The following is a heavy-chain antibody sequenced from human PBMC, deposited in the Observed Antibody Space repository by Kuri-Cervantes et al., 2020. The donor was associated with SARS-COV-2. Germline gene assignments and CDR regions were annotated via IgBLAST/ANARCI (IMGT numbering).Heavy chain of an antibody. D-gene: IGHD6-19*01. J-gene: IGHJ6*02. CDR3: TRDLYSSGWGYYYYGMDV. CDR2: IRSKAYGGTT. Sequence: WVRQAPGKGLEWVGFIRSKAYGGTTEYAASVKGRFTISRDDSKSIAYLQMNSLKTEDTAVYYCTRDLYSSGWGYYYYGMDVWGQGTTVTVSS. V-gene: IGHV3-49*02.